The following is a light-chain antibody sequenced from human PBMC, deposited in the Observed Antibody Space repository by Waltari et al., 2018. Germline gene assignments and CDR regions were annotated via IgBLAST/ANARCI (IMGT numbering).Light chain of an antibody. CDR3: QHYGSSPET. Sequence: EIVLTQSPGTLSLFPGERATLSCRASQSVTSNYLAWYQQKPGQAPRLLIYGASSRATDIPGRFSGSGSGTDFTLTISRLEPEDFAVYYCQHYGSSPETFGQGTKLEIK. CDR2: GAS. CDR1: QSVTSNY. V-gene: IGKV3-20*01. J-gene: IGKJ2*01.